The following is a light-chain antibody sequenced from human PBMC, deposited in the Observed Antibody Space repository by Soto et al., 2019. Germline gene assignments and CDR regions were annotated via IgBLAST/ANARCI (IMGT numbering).Light chain of an antibody. CDR2: LGS. J-gene: IGKJ1*01. Sequence: DIVMTQSPLSLPVTPGEPASISCRSSQSLLHSNGYNYLDWYLQKPGQSPQLLIYLGSNRSSGVPDRFSGSGSGTDFTLRISSVEAEDVGVYYCMQALQTTPWTFGQGTKVDVK. CDR1: QSLLHSNGYNY. CDR3: MQALQTTPWT. V-gene: IGKV2-28*01.